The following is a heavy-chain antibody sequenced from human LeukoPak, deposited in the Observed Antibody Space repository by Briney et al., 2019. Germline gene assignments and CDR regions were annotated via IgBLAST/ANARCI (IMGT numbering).Heavy chain of an antibody. D-gene: IGHD2-21*01. CDR1: GFTFSSSW. CDR2: INSDGSST. CDR3: ARDYSYAMNV. J-gene: IGHJ6*04. V-gene: IGHV3-74*01. Sequence: GGSLRLSCAASGFTFSSSWVHWVRQAPGKGLVWVSHINSDGSSTTYADSVKGRFTISRDNAKNTLYLQMHSLRAEDTAVYFCARDYSYAMNVWGKGTTVTVSS.